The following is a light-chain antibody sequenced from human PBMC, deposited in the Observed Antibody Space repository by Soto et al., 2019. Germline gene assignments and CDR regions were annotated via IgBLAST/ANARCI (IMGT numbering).Light chain of an antibody. CDR2: GAS. CDR1: PSISTN. V-gene: IGKV3-15*01. Sequence: EMVMTQSPATLSVSPGEGATLSCRASPSISTNLAWYQQKPGQAPRLLIYGASTRATDIPARFSGSGSGTEFTLTISSLQSEDFAVYYCQQYNNWPPLTFGGGTKVEIK. J-gene: IGKJ4*01. CDR3: QQYNNWPPLT.